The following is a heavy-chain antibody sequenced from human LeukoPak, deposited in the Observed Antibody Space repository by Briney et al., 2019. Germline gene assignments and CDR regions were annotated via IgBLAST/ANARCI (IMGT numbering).Heavy chain of an antibody. CDR2: ISWNSGSI. J-gene: IGHJ4*02. V-gene: IGHV3-9*03. CDR3: AKDGTPNVDTAMVTANLFDY. D-gene: IGHD5-18*01. CDR1: GFTFDDYA. Sequence: PGGSLRLSCAASGFTFDDYAMHWARQAPGKGLEWVSGISWNSGSIGYADSVKGRFTISRDNAKNSLYLQMNSLRAEDMALYYCAKDGTPNVDTAMVTANLFDYWGQGTLVTVSS.